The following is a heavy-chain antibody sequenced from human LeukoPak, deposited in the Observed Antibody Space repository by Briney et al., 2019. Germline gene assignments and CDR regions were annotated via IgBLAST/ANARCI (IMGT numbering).Heavy chain of an antibody. Sequence: SVKVSCKASGGTFSSYAISWVRQAPGQGLEWMGGIIPIFGTANYAQKFQGRVTITADKSTSTAYMELSSLRSEDTAVYYCARGIYSSSWYRFRWFDPWGQGTLVTVSS. CDR2: IIPIFGTA. D-gene: IGHD6-13*01. V-gene: IGHV1-69*06. CDR1: GGTFSSYA. J-gene: IGHJ5*02. CDR3: ARGIYSSSWYRFRWFDP.